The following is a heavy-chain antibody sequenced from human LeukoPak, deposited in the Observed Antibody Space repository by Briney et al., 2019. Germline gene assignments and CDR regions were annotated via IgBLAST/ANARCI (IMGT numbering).Heavy chain of an antibody. J-gene: IGHJ4*02. V-gene: IGHV3-33*06. CDR3: AKDKSGYYSSDYFDY. CDR2: IWYDGSNK. D-gene: IGHD3-22*01. CDR1: GFTFSSYG. Sequence: GGSLRLSCAASGFTFSSYGMHWVRQAPGKGLEWVAVIWYDGSNKYYADSVKGRFTISRDNSKNTLYLQMNSLRAEGTAVYYCAKDKSGYYSSDYFDYWGQGTLVTVSS.